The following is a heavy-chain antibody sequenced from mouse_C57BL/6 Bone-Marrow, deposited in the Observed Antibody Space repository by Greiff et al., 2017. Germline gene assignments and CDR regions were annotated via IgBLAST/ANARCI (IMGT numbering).Heavy chain of an antibody. CDR2: ISYDGSN. J-gene: IGHJ2*01. Sequence: EVQRVESGPGLVKPSQSLSLTCSVTGYSITSGYYWNWIRQFPGNKLEWMGYISYDGSNNYNPSLKNRISITRDTSKNQFFLKLNSVTTEDTATYYCARGATTVVAPYYFDYWGQGTTLTVSS. V-gene: IGHV3-6*01. CDR1: GYSITSGYY. CDR3: ARGATTVVAPYYFDY. D-gene: IGHD1-1*01.